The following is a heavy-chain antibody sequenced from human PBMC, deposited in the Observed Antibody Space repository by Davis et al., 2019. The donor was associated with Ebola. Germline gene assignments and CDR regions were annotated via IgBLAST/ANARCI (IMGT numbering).Heavy chain of an antibody. CDR2: IYTSGST. V-gene: IGHV4-4*07. CDR1: GGSISSYY. D-gene: IGHD3-3*01. J-gene: IGHJ4*02. Sequence: PSETLSLTCTVSGGSISSYYWSWIRQPAGKGLEWIGRIYTSGSTNYNPSLKSRVTISVDTSKNQFSLKLSSVTAADTAVYYCARAHTYDFWSGSPYYFDYWGQGTLVTVSS. CDR3: ARAHTYDFWSGSPYYFDY.